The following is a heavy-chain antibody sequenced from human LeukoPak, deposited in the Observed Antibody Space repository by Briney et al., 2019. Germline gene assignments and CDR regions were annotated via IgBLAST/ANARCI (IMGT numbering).Heavy chain of an antibody. CDR1: GGSFSGYY. Sequence: PSETLSLTCAVYGGSFSGYYWSWIRQPPGKGLEWIGEINHSGSTNYNPSLKSRVTISVDMSKNQFSLKLSSVTAADTAVYYCARGPGGYGGYDWSGGDYWGQGTLVTVSS. V-gene: IGHV4-34*01. D-gene: IGHD5-12*01. J-gene: IGHJ4*02. CDR3: ARGPGGYGGYDWSGGDY. CDR2: INHSGST.